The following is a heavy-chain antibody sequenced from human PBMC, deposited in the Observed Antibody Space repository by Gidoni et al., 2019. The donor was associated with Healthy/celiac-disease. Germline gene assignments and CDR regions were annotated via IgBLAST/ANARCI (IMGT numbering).Heavy chain of an antibody. Sequence: VQLQESGPGLVKPSQTLSLTCTVSGGSISSGSYYWSWIRQPAGKGLEWIGRIYTSGSTNYNPSLKSRVTISVDTSKNQFSLKLSSVTAADTAVYYCAREAHSGFDYWGQGTLVTVSS. CDR3: AREAHSGFDY. CDR2: IYTSGST. CDR1: GGSISSGSYY. D-gene: IGHD6-25*01. J-gene: IGHJ4*02. V-gene: IGHV4-61*02.